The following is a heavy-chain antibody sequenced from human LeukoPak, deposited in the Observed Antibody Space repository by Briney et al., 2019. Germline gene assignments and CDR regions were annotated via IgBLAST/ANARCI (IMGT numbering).Heavy chain of an antibody. D-gene: IGHD3-10*01. CDR3: AKGLLWFGELPYFDY. J-gene: IGHJ4*02. Sequence: PGGSLRLSCGDSGFTFSSYSINWVRQAPGKGLEWVSYISSSSSTIYYADSVKGRFTISRDNSKNTLYLQMNSLRAEDTAVYYCAKGLLWFGELPYFDYWGQGTLVTVSS. V-gene: IGHV3-48*01. CDR1: GFTFSSYS. CDR2: ISSSSSTI.